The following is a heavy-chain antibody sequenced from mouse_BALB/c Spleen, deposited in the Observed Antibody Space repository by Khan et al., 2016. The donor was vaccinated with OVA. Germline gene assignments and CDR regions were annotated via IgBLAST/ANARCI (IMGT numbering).Heavy chain of an antibody. CDR1: GYTFTSYW. Sequence: VQLQESGTELAKPGASVKMSCKASGYTFTSYWIHWVKQRPGQGLEWIGYINPSTGYAEYNQKFKDKATLTADKSSSTAYMQLSSLTSEDSADYYCVRCGQYHYGSVGDAMDYWDQGTSVTVSS. CDR2: INPSTGYA. J-gene: IGHJ4*01. CDR3: VRCGQYHYGSVGDAMDY. D-gene: IGHD1-1*01. V-gene: IGHV1-7*01.